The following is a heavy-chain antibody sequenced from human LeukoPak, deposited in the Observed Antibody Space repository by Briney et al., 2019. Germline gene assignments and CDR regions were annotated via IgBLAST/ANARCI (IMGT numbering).Heavy chain of an antibody. CDR3: SRVGSSGWPNYFDS. V-gene: IGHV3-13*04. D-gene: IGHD6-19*01. Sequence: GGSLRLSCAASGFTFSSYDMHWVRQATGKGLEWVSVIGTSGDTYYAGSVKGRFTISRENAKNSLYLQMNSLTAGDTAVCFCSRVGSSGWPNYFDSWGQGTLVTVSS. J-gene: IGHJ4*02. CDR2: IGTSGDT. CDR1: GFTFSSYD.